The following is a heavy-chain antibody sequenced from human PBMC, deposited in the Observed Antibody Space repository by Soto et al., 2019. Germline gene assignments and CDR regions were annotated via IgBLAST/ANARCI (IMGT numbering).Heavy chain of an antibody. CDR2: ISVHNGNT. V-gene: IGHV1-18*01. CDR1: DYAFTTYG. D-gene: IGHD1-1*01. CDR3: ARGRYGDY. J-gene: IGHJ4*02. Sequence: QVHLVQSGAEVKKPGASVKVSCKGSDYAFTTYGITWVRQAPGQGLEWMGWISVHNGNTNYAQKLQGRVTVTRDTSTSTAYMELRSLRSDDTAVYYCARGRYGDYWGQGALVTVSS.